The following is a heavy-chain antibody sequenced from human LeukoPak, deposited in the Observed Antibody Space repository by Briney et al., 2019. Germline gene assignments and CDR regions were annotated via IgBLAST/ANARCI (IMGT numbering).Heavy chain of an antibody. J-gene: IGHJ5*02. CDR3: ARDRGKLFDP. V-gene: IGHV4-34*01. D-gene: IGHD3-10*01. CDR2: INHSGST. CDR1: GGSFSGYY. Sequence: SETLSLTCAVYGGSFSGYYWSWIRQPPGKGLEWIGEINHSGSTNYNPSLKSRVTISVDTSKNQFSLKLSSVTAADTAVYYCARDRGKLFDPWGQGTLVTVSS.